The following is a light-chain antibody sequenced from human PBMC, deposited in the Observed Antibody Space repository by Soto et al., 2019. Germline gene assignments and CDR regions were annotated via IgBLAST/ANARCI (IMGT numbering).Light chain of an antibody. Sequence: QSALTQPRSVSGSPGQSVTISCTGTSSDVGGYNYVSWYQQHPGKAPKLMIYDVSKRPSGVPDRFSGSKSGNTASLTISGLQAEDEADYYCSSNAGGYTWVFGGGTELTVL. CDR1: SSDVGGYNY. J-gene: IGLJ3*02. CDR2: DVS. CDR3: SSNAGGYTWV. V-gene: IGLV2-11*01.